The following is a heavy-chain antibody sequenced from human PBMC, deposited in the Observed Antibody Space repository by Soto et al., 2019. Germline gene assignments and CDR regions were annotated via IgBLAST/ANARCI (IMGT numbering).Heavy chain of an antibody. J-gene: IGHJ6*02. Sequence: KASETLSLTCTVSGGSISSGGYYWSWIRQHPGKGLEWIGYIYYSGSTYYNPSLKSRVTISVDTSKNQFSLKLSSVTAADTAVYYCARDGRDYVMSYYYYGMDVWGQGTTVTVSS. CDR3: ARDGRDYVMSYYYYGMDV. D-gene: IGHD4-17*01. CDR2: IYYSGST. V-gene: IGHV4-31*03. CDR1: GGSISSGGYY.